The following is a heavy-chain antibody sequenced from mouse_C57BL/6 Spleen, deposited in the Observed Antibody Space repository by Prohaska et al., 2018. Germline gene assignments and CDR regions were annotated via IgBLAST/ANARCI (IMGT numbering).Heavy chain of an antibody. CDR2: IHPNSGST. CDR3: AREDYNSDGKAY. J-gene: IGHJ3*01. V-gene: IGHV1-64*01. D-gene: IGHD2-12*01. Sequence: GKQRPGQGLEWIGMIHPNSGSTNYNEKFKSKATLTVDKSSSTAYMQLSSLTSEDSAVYYCAREDYNSDGKAYWGQGTLVTVSA.